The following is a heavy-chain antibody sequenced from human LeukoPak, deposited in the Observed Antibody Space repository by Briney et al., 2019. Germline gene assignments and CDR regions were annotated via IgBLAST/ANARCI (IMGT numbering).Heavy chain of an antibody. CDR3: QKPAYDILTGYYKGVWFDP. CDR2: IYPGDSDT. Sequence: GESLKISCKGSGYSFTSYWIGWVRQMPGKGLEWMGIIYPGDSDTSYSPSFQGQVTISSDKSISTAYLQWSSLKASDTAIYYRQKPAYDILTGYYKGVWFDPWGQGTLVAVSS. J-gene: IGHJ5*02. D-gene: IGHD3-9*01. CDR1: GYSFTSYW. V-gene: IGHV5-51*01.